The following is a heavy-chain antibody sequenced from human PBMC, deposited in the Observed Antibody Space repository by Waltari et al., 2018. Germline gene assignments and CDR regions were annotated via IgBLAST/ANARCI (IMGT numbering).Heavy chain of an antibody. CDR1: GFTFSSYS. CDR2: ISSSSSYI. Sequence: EVQLVESGGGLVKPGGSLRLSCAASGFTFSSYSMNWVRPAPGKGLEWVSSISSSSSYIYYADSVKGRFTISRDNAKNSLYLQMNSLRAEDTAVYYCARDNLPSSRIAAEVCAYWGQGTLVTVSS. D-gene: IGHD6-25*01. V-gene: IGHV3-21*01. CDR3: ARDNLPSSRIAAEVCAY. J-gene: IGHJ4*02.